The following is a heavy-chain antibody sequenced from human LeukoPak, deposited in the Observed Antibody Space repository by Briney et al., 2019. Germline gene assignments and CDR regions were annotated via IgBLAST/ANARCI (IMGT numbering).Heavy chain of an antibody. CDR2: ISGSVDTT. D-gene: IGHD3-10*01. CDR1: GFTFRSDA. J-gene: IGHJ3*01. Sequence: GGSLRLSFAASGFTFRSDAMSSVRQAPRKRLEWDSPISGSVDTTDDANSVKGRFTMSRDNSMNAVYVQMNSLRAEDTAVYYCARDHLGIWFGELTRAFDVWGQGTMVTVSS. CDR3: ARDHLGIWFGELTRAFDV. V-gene: IGHV3-23*01.